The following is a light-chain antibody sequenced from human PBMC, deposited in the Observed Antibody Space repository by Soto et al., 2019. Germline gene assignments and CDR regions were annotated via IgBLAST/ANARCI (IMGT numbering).Light chain of an antibody. J-gene: IGKJ2*01. CDR3: QPYNNWPPT. Sequence: EIVMTQSPATLSVSPGERATLSCRASQSVSSNLAWYQQKPGQAPRLLIYGASTRATGIPARFSGSVSGTEFTLTISSLQSEEFSFYYCQPYNNWPPTFGQGTKLELK. CDR2: GAS. V-gene: IGKV3-15*01. CDR1: QSVSSN.